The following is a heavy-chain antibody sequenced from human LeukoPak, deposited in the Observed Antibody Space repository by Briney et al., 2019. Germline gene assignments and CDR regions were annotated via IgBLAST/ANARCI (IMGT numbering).Heavy chain of an antibody. D-gene: IGHD3-10*02. CDR2: ISYDGSNK. CDR3: AELGITMIGGV. Sequence: GRSLRLSCAASGFTFSSYAMHWVRQAPGKGLEWVAVISYDGSNKYYADSVKGRFTISRDNAKNSLYLQMNSLRAEDTAVYYCAELGITMIGGVWGKETTVTISS. CDR1: GFTFSSYA. V-gene: IGHV3-30*04. J-gene: IGHJ6*04.